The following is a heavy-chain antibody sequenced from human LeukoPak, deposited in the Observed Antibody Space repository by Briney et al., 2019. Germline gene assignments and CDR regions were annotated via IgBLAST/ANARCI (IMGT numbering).Heavy chain of an antibody. J-gene: IGHJ4*02. CDR3: AREVGATPNPYFDY. Sequence: SETLSLTCTVPGGSISSGGYSWSWIRQPPGKGLEWIGYIYHSGSTYYNPSLKSRVTISVDRSKNQFSLKLSSVTAADTAVYYCAREVGATPNPYFDYWGQGTLVTVSS. D-gene: IGHD1-26*01. V-gene: IGHV4-30-2*01. CDR1: GGSISSGGYS. CDR2: IYHSGST.